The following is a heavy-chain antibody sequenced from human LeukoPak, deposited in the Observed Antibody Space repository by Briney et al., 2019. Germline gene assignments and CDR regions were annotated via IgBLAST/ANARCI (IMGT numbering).Heavy chain of an antibody. J-gene: IGHJ4*02. CDR2: IYSGGST. CDR1: GFTVSSNY. V-gene: IGHV3-53*01. CDR3: AFAPRGDGYKSY. Sequence: GGSLRLSCAASGFTVSSNYMSCVRHAPGKGLEWVSVIYSGGSTYYADSVKGRFTISRDNSKNTLYLQMNSLRAEDTAVYYCAFAPRGDGYKSYWGQGTLVTVSS. D-gene: IGHD5-24*01.